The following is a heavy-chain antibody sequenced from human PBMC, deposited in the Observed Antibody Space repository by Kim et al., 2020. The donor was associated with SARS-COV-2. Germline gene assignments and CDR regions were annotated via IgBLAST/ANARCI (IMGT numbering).Heavy chain of an antibody. J-gene: IGHJ4*02. V-gene: IGHV3-30*01. Sequence: ADSVQGRFTTYRDNSKNTLYLQMNSLRAEDTAVYYCARARGGNYFRPVDYWGQGTLVTVSS. D-gene: IGHD4-4*01. CDR3: ARARGGNYFRPVDY.